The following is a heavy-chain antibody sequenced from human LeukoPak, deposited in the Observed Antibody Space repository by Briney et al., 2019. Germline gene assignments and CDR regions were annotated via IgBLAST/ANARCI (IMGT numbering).Heavy chain of an antibody. D-gene: IGHD5-18*01. J-gene: IGHJ6*02. CDR3: ARDSGGYSYSYYYYYGMDV. Sequence: ASVKVSCKASGYTFTSYGISWVRQAPGQGLEWMGWISAYNGNTNYAQKLQGRVTMTTDTSTSTAYMELRSLRSDDTAVYYCARDSGGYSYSYYYYYGMDVWGQGTTVTVSS. CDR1: GYTFTSYG. V-gene: IGHV1-18*01. CDR2: ISAYNGNT.